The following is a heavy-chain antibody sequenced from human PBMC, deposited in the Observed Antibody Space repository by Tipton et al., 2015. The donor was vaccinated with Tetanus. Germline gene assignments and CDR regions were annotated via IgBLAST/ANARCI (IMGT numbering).Heavy chain of an antibody. J-gene: IGHJ4*02. Sequence: GLVKPSETLSLTCTVSGDSISSNYWSWIRQPAGKGPEWIGRIYINGRNNYNPSLKSRVTMSIDTSKNQFSLKLAPVTAADTAVYFCARANYDSSKKGPFDAWGQGILVIVSA. CDR1: GDSISSNY. V-gene: IGHV4-4*07. CDR2: IYINGRN. CDR3: ARANYDSSKKGPFDA. D-gene: IGHD3-3*01.